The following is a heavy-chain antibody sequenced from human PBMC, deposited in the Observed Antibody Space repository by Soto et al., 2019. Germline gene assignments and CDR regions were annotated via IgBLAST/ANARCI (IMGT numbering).Heavy chain of an antibody. CDR2: INHRGNT. CDR3: ATQEVPQSFATGSYGMDF. CDR1: GGAFSGYY. D-gene: IGHD3-16*01. V-gene: IGHV4-34*01. Sequence: SETLSLTCAVCGGAFSGYYWTWIRQTPGKGLEWIGEINHRGNTKYNPSLKSRVTISVDTSKNQFSLKLTSVTAADTAVYYCATQEVPQSFATGSYGMDFWDQGTTVTVSS. J-gene: IGHJ6*02.